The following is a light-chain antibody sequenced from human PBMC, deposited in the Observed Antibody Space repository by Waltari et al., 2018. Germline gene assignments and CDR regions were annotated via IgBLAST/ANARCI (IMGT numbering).Light chain of an antibody. V-gene: IGLV1-47*01. CDR3: AAWDDSLSGPV. Sequence: QSVLTQPPSASGTPGQRVTISCSGSNSTIGSNYVYWYQQLPGTAPKLLIYRNKQRPSGVPDRFSGSKSGTSASLAISGLRSEDEADYYCAAWDDSLSGPVFGGGTKLTVL. J-gene: IGLJ2*01. CDR2: RNK. CDR1: NSTIGSNY.